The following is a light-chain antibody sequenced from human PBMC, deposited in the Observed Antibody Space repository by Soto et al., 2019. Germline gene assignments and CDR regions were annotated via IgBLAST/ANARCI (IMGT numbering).Light chain of an antibody. CDR2: DTF. CDR1: QSVGTS. J-gene: IGKJ4*02. V-gene: IGKV3-11*01. CDR3: QWRSQWPLT. Sequence: IVLPQPPATLSLSPGERDTLSCRASQSVGTSLERFERKPGQAPSLLIFDTFNRATGIPARYSGSGSVTDFTLTISNLEPGDFEVYYCQWRSQWPLTFGGGTKVQIK.